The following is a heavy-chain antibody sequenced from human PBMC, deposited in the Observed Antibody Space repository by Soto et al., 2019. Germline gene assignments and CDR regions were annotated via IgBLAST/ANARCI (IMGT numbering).Heavy chain of an antibody. J-gene: IGHJ4*02. CDR2: ISGSGGST. CDR1: GFTFSSYA. V-gene: IGHV3-23*01. D-gene: IGHD3-10*01. Sequence: GGSLRLSCAASGFTFSSYAMSWVRQAPGKGLEWVSAISGSGGSTYYADSVKGRFTISRDNSKNTLYLQMNSLRAEDTAVYYCATPEHSGPDRVFYYFDYWGQGTLVTVSS. CDR3: ATPEHSGPDRVFYYFDY.